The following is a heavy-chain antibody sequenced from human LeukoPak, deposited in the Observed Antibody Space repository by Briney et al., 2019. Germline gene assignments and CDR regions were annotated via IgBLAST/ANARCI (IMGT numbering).Heavy chain of an antibody. V-gene: IGHV3-7*01. CDR1: GFTFSSSW. CDR2: IKEDGREK. D-gene: IGHD6-6*01. CDR3: ACGQLEMVDY. Sequence: PGGSLRLSCATSGFTFSSSWMSWVRQAPGKGLECVANIKEDGREKYYVDSVKGRFTVSRDNAKNSLYLQMSSLRAEDTAVYYCACGQLEMVDYWGQGTLVTVSS. J-gene: IGHJ4*02.